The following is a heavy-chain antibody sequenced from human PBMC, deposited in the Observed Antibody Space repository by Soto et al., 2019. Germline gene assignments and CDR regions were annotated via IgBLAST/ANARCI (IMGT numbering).Heavy chain of an antibody. V-gene: IGHV3-33*01. CDR2: ILDDGRDK. CDR1: GFSFSSYG. Sequence: QVQLVESGGGVVQPGRSLRLSCAASGFSFSSYGMHWVRQAPGKGLEWVAVILDDGRDKDYTDAVKGRFTISRDNSKNTLYLEMNSLRAEDTAVYYCARDDDYGDNGLDYWGQGTLVTVSS. D-gene: IGHD4-17*01. CDR3: ARDDDYGDNGLDY. J-gene: IGHJ4*02.